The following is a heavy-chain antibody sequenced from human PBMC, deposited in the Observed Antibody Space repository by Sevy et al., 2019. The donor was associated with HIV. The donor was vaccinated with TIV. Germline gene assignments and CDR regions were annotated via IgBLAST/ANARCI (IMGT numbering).Heavy chain of an antibody. J-gene: IGHJ4*02. Sequence: ASVKVSCKVSGYTLSELSMHWVRQAPGKGLEWMGGFDPEDGETVYAKKFQGRVTMTDETSTNTANMEMSSLKSEDTAIYYCATGFPGEDPECGRIRCFTYFFVYWGQGALVTVSS. CDR3: ATGFPGEDPECGRIRCFTYFFVY. D-gene: IGHD3-3*02. CDR2: FDPEDGET. V-gene: IGHV1-24*01. CDR1: GYTLSELS.